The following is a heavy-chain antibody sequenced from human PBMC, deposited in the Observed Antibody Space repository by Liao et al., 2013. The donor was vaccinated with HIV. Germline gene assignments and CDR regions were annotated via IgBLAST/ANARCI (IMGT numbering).Heavy chain of an antibody. CDR2: IHTSGST. CDR1: GGSISSYY. J-gene: IGHJ4*02. V-gene: IGHV4-4*07. Sequence: QVQLQESGPGLVKPSETLSLTCTVSGGSISSYYWTWIRQPAGKGLECIGRIHTSGSTNYNPSLKSRVTISVDTSKNQFSLKLSSVTAADTAVYYCATSPYYYDSSGFYYWGQGTLVTVSS. CDR3: ATSPYYYDSSGFYY. D-gene: IGHD3-22*01.